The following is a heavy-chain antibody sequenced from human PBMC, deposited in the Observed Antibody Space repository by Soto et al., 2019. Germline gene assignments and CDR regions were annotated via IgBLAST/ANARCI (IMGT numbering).Heavy chain of an antibody. CDR2: IYHSGST. V-gene: IGHV4-30-2*01. CDR1: GGSISSCGYS. J-gene: IGHJ6*02. D-gene: IGHD3-10*01. CDR3: ARDQIWFGDFHYYGMDV. Sequence: SETLSLTCAVSGGSISSCGYSWSWIRQPPGKGLEWIGYIYHSGSTYYNPSLKSRVTISVDRSKNQFSLKLSSVTAADTAVYFCARDQIWFGDFHYYGMDVWGQGTTVT.